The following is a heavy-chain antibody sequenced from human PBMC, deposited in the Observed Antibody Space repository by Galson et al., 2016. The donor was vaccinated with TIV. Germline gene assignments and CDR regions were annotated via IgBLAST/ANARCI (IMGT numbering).Heavy chain of an antibody. Sequence: SLRLSCAASGFMFNDYGMHWVRQAPGKGLEWVSSISWNSGRVGYADSVEGRFTISRDNAKTSLYLQMNSLRVEDTAYYYCAKEEGYGSGTYALDQWGQGTTVTVSS. CDR2: ISWNSGRV. CDR1: GFMFNDYG. J-gene: IGHJ6*02. V-gene: IGHV3-9*01. D-gene: IGHD3-10*01. CDR3: AKEEGYGSGTYALDQ.